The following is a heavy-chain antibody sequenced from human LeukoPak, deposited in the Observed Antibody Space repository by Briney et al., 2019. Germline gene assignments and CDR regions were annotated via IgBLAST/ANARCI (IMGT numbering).Heavy chain of an antibody. J-gene: IGHJ4*02. CDR3: AKGVAAGTWGTSFDF. D-gene: IGHD6-13*01. Sequence: PGRSLSLSCAASGFTFSNYPIHWVRQAPGEGPEWVAVISYDGNYKYYAESVKGRFTVSRDNSKNTVYLQMDSLRAEDTAVYYCAKGVAAGTWGTSFDFWGQGTLVTVSS. CDR1: GFTFSNYP. V-gene: IGHV3-30*01. CDR2: ISYDGNYK.